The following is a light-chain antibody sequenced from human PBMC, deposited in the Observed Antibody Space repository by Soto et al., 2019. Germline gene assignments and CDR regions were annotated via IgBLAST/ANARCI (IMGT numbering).Light chain of an antibody. CDR2: WAS. V-gene: IGKV4-1*01. J-gene: IGKJ2*01. Sequence: DIVMTQSPDSLAVSLGERATINCKSSQSVLYSSNNKNYLAWYQQKPRQSPKLLIYWASTRESGVPDRFSGSGSWTDFTLTISSLQAEDVAVYYCQQYYSTPHTFGQGTKLEIK. CDR1: QSVLYSSNNKNY. CDR3: QQYYSTPHT.